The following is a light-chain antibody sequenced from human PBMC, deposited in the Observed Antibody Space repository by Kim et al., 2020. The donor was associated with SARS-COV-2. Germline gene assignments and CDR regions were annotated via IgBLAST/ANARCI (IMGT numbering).Light chain of an antibody. CDR3: QKYNSAPRT. J-gene: IGKJ1*01. CDR2: AAS. CDR1: QGISNY. V-gene: IGKV1-27*01. Sequence: ASVGDRVTITGRASQGISNYLAWYQQKPGKVPKLLFYAASTLQSGVPSRFSGSGSGTDFTLTISSLQPEDVATYYCQKYNSAPRTFGQGTKVDIK.